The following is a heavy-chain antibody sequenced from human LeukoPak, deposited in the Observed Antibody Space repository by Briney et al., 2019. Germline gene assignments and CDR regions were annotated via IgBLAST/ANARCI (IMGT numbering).Heavy chain of an antibody. CDR1: GGSISSYY. D-gene: IGHD2-2*01. CDR2: INYSGTT. J-gene: IGHJ5*02. Sequence: SETLSLTCTVSGGSISSYYWSWIRQPPGKGLDWIGYINYSGTTNYNPSLKSRVTISLDTSKKQLSLKLSSVTAADTAVYYCARVSCTSTSCPGWIDPWGQGTLVTVSS. CDR3: ARVSCTSTSCPGWIDP. V-gene: IGHV4-59*01.